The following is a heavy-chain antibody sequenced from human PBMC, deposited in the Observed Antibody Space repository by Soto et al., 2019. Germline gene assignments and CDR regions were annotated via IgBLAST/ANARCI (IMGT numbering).Heavy chain of an antibody. CDR2: IIPIFGTA. Sequence: QVQLVQSGAEVKKPGSSLKVSCKASGGTFSSYAISWVRQAPGQGLEWMGGIIPIFGTADYAQKFQGRVTIAADESTSTAYMELSSLRSEDTAVYYCARLGPAVYSSFDYWGQGTLVTVSS. D-gene: IGHD6-13*01. V-gene: IGHV1-69*12. CDR3: ARLGPAVYSSFDY. J-gene: IGHJ4*02. CDR1: GGTFSSYA.